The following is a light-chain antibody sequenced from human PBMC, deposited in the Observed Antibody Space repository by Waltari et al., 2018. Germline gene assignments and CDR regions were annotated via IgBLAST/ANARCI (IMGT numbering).Light chain of an antibody. CDR2: EVS. CDR1: SSDVGGYNY. CDR3: SSYRSGSILV. Sequence: QSALTQPASVSGSPGQSITISCTGTSSDVGGYNYVSWYQQHPGKVPKVMIYEVSNRPSGVSHRFSGSKSGNTAFLTISGLQAEDEADYYCSSYRSGSILVFGGGTKVTVL. V-gene: IGLV2-14*01. J-gene: IGLJ2*01.